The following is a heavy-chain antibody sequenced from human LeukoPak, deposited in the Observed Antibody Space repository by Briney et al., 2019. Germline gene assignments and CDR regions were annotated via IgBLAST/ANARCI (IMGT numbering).Heavy chain of an antibody. D-gene: IGHD4-11*01. V-gene: IGHV3-53*01. CDR2: IYSGGSP. CDR1: GFIVSANY. CDR3: ARGRQCDF. Sequence: GGSLRLSCAASGFIVSANYMNWVRQAPGKGLEWVSVIYSGGSPFYADSVRGRFTISRDNSKNTVYLQMNSLRVEDTAVYYCARGRQCDFWGQGTLVTVSS. J-gene: IGHJ4*02.